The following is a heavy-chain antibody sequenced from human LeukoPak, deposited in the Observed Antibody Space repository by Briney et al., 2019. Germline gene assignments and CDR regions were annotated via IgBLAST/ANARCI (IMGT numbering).Heavy chain of an antibody. CDR3: AEYTTVTPNGDYYYMDV. V-gene: IGHV1-69*13. D-gene: IGHD4-11*01. J-gene: IGHJ6*03. Sequence: SVKVSCKASGGTFSSYAISWVRQAPGQGLEWMGGIIPIFGTANYAQKFQGRVTITADESTSTAYMELSSLRSEDTAVYYCAEYTTVTPNGDYYYMDVWGKGTTVTVSS. CDR2: IIPIFGTA. CDR1: GGTFSSYA.